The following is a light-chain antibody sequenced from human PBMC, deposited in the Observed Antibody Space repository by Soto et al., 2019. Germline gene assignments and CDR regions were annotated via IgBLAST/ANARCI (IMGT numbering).Light chain of an antibody. Sequence: QSALTQPASVSGSPGQSITISCTGTSSDVGGYNYVSWYQHHPGKAPKLMIYEVSNRPSGVANRFSGSKSGNTASLTISGLQVEDEADYYCSSYRRSSTWVFGGGTKLTVL. CDR2: EVS. J-gene: IGLJ3*02. CDR3: SSYRRSSTWV. CDR1: SSDVGGYNY. V-gene: IGLV2-14*01.